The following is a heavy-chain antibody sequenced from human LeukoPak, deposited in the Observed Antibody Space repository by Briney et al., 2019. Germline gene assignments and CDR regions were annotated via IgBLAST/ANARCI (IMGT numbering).Heavy chain of an antibody. CDR3: ARDPSGSSFGY. V-gene: IGHV4-4*02. Sequence: SETLSLTCAVSGGSISSSNWWSWVRQPPGKGLEWIGEIYHSGSTNYNPSLKSRVTISVDNSKNQFSLKLSSVTAADTAVYYCARDPSGSSFGYWGQGTLVTVSS. D-gene: IGHD1-26*01. J-gene: IGHJ4*02. CDR2: IYHSGST. CDR1: GGSISSSNW.